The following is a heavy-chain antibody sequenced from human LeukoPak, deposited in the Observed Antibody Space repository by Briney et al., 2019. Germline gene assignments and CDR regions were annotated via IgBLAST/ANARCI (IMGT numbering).Heavy chain of an antibody. Sequence: KSSETLSLTCAVYGGSFSSYYWSWIRQPPGKGLEWIGYIYYSGSTNYNPSLKSRVTISVDTSKNQFSLKLSSVTAADTAVYYCARLCDNWGSAGDWYFDLWGRGTLVTVSS. CDR1: GGSFSSYY. D-gene: IGHD7-27*01. CDR3: ARLCDNWGSAGDWYFDL. J-gene: IGHJ2*01. V-gene: IGHV4-59*08. CDR2: IYYSGST.